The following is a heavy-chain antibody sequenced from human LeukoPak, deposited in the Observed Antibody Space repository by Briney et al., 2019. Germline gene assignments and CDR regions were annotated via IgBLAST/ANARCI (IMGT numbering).Heavy chain of an antibody. J-gene: IGHJ5*02. Sequence: PGGSLRLSCAASGFTFSDYYMSWIRQAPGKGLEWVSYISSSGSTIYYADSVKGRFTISRDNAKNSLYLQMNSLRAEDTAVYYCARGAYCSSTSCYLSENWFDPWGQGTLVTVSS. D-gene: IGHD2-2*01. CDR1: GFTFSDYY. CDR3: ARGAYCSSTSCYLSENWFDP. CDR2: ISSSGSTI. V-gene: IGHV3-11*04.